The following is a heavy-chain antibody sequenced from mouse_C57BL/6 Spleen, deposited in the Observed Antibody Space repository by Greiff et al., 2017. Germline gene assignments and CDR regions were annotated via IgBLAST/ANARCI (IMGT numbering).Heavy chain of an antibody. J-gene: IGHJ2*01. Sequence: EVMLVESGGGLVKPGGSLKLSCAASGFTFSDYGMHWVRQAPEKGLEWVAYISSGSSTIYYADTVKGRFTISRDNAKNTLFLQMTSLRSEDTAMYYCARRSTVVASFDYWGQGTTLTVSS. D-gene: IGHD1-1*01. CDR3: ARRSTVVASFDY. CDR1: GFTFSDYG. CDR2: ISSGSSTI. V-gene: IGHV5-17*01.